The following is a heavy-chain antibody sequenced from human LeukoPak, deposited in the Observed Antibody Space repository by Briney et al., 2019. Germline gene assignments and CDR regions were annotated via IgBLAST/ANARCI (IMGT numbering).Heavy chain of an antibody. CDR2: ISAYNGNT. CDR1: GYTFTSYG. Sequence: VAXXKVSCKASGYTFTSYGISWVRQAPGQGLEWMGWISAYNGNTNYAQKLQGRVTMTTDTSTSTAYMELRSLRSDDTAVYYCASKDYMDVWGKGTTVTVSS. V-gene: IGHV1-18*01. J-gene: IGHJ6*03. CDR3: ASKDYMDV.